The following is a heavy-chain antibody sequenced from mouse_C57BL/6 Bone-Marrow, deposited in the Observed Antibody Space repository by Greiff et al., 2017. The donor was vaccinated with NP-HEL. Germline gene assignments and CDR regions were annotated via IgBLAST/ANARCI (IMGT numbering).Heavy chain of an antibody. D-gene: IGHD2-2*01. CDR3: ARGLGLRRYFDV. J-gene: IGHJ1*03. Sequence: QVQLKQPGAELVRPGSSVKLSCKASGYTFTSYWMDWVKQRPGQGLEWIGNIYPSDSETHYNQKFKDKATLTVDKSSSTAYMQLSRRTSEDSAVYYCARGLGLRRYFDVWGTGTTVTVSS. CDR2: IYPSDSET. V-gene: IGHV1-61*01. CDR1: GYTFTSYW.